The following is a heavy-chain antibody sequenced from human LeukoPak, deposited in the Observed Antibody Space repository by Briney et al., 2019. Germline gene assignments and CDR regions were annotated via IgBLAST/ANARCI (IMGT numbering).Heavy chain of an antibody. D-gene: IGHD6-13*01. CDR1: GGTFSSYA. CDR2: IIPDIGTA. CDR3: ATDVIAAAQRGAFDI. Sequence: SVKVSCKASGGTFSSYAINWVRQAPGQGLEWMGGIIPDIGTAKYAQKFQGRVTITADKSTTTAFVEVRSLRSEDTAVYYCATDVIAAAQRGAFDIWGQGAMVTVSS. V-gene: IGHV1-69*06. J-gene: IGHJ3*02.